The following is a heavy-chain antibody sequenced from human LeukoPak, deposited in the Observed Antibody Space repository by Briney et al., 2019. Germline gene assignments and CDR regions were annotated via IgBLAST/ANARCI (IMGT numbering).Heavy chain of an antibody. CDR1: GGSISSYY. J-gene: IGHJ4*02. CDR3: ARDKEVGATPFDY. CDR2: IYHSGST. D-gene: IGHD1-26*01. V-gene: IGHV4-38-2*02. Sequence: SETLSLTCTVSGGSISSYYWGWIRQPPGKGLEWIGSIYHSGSTYYNPSLKSRVTISVDTSKNQFSLKLSSVTAADTAVYYCARDKEVGATPFDYWGQGTLVTVSS.